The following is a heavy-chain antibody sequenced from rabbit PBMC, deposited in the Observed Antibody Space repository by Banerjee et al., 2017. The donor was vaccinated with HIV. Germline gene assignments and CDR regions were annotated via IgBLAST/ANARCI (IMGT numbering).Heavy chain of an antibody. D-gene: IGHD8-1*01. J-gene: IGHJ3*01. CDR1: GFSFSSSDY. CDR2: ISIHSGST. V-gene: IGHV1S40*01. Sequence: QSLEESGGGLVQPEGSLTLTCKASGFSFSSSDYMWWVRQAPGKGLEWIACISIHSGSTFYASWAKGRFTISKTSSTTVDLQMTSLTAADTATYFCARRYAVSSDYERVDLWGQGTLVTVS. CDR3: ARRYAVSSDYERVDL.